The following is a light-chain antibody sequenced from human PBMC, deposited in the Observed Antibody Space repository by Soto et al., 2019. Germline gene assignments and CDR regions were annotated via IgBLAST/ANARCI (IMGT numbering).Light chain of an antibody. Sequence: DIQMTQSPSSVSASVGDRLTITCRASRDISNSLAWYQQTPGKAPKLLLRGASSLHRGVPSRFSGGGAGTDLTLTISSLQAEDFATYFCQQADTFPPTFGQGTKVDIK. V-gene: IGKV1-12*01. CDR1: RDISNS. CDR2: GAS. J-gene: IGKJ2*01. CDR3: QQADTFPPT.